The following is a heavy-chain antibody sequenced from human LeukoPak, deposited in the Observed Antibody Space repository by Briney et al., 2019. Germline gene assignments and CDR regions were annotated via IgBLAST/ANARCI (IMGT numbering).Heavy chain of an antibody. V-gene: IGHV1-2*04. D-gene: IGHD2-15*01. CDR3: AREGEYCSGGSCYKHPFDY. CDR2: INPNSGGT. CDR1: GYTFSGSF. Sequence: ASVKVSCTAPGYTFSGSFMHWVRQAPGQGLEWMGWINPNSGGTNYAQKFQGWVTMTRDTSISTAYMELSRLRSDDTAVYYCAREGEYCSGGSCYKHPFDYWGQGTLVTVSS. J-gene: IGHJ4*02.